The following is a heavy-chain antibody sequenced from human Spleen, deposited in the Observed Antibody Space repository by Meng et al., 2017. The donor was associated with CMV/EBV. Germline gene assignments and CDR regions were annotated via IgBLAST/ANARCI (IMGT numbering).Heavy chain of an antibody. V-gene: IGHV4-4*07. CDR3: ARGPWGGSYSALPFDY. D-gene: IGHD1-26*01. Sequence: QVQLQESGQGLVKPSETLSLTCTVSGGSISSYYWSWIRQPAGKGLEWIGRIYTSGSTNYNPSLKSRVTMSVDTSKNQFSLKLSSVTAADTAVYYCARGPWGGSYSALPFDYWGQGTLVTVSS. CDR2: IYTSGST. CDR1: GGSISSYY. J-gene: IGHJ4*02.